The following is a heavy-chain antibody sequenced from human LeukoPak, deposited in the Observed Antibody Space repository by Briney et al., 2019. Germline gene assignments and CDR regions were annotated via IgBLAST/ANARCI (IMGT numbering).Heavy chain of an antibody. CDR3: AREDNVWNLLYNYYMDV. CDR2: IDVRGDSI. V-gene: IGHV3-11*01. CDR1: GFIFSDYY. D-gene: IGHD1-1*01. J-gene: IGHJ6*03. Sequence: GGSLRLSCAASGFIFSDYYMTWIRQAPGKGLEWVAHIDVRGDSILYADSVTGRFTISRDSAKNSLYLQMNSLRAEDTAVYYCAREDNVWNLLYNYYMDVWGKGTTVTVSS.